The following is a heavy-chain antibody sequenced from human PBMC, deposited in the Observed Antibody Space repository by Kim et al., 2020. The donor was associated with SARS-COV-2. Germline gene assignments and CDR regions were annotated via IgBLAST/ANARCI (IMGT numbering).Heavy chain of an antibody. D-gene: IGHD6-19*01. J-gene: IGHJ4*02. CDR3: ARRIAVAGTFYFDY. V-gene: IGHV7-4-1*02. CDR2: INTNTGNP. CDR1: GYTFTSYA. Sequence: ASVKVSCKASGYTFTSYAMNWVRQAPGQGLEWMGWINTNTGNPTYAQGFTGRFVFSLDTSVSTAYLQISSLKAEDTAVYYCARRIAVAGTFYFDYWGQGTLDTVSS.